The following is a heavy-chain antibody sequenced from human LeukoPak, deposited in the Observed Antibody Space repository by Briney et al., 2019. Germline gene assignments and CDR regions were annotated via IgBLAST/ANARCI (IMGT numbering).Heavy chain of an antibody. Sequence: GGSLRLSCAASGFPFSTYNMNWVRQAPGKGLEWVSSISSGSGYMYYADSVKGRFTISRDNAENSLFLQMSSLRAEDTAVYYCARGNVQYCSGETCVGFDHWGQGTLVTVSS. CDR1: GFPFSTYN. CDR3: ARGNVQYCSGETCVGFDH. CDR2: ISSGSGYM. J-gene: IGHJ4*02. V-gene: IGHV3-21*01. D-gene: IGHD2-15*01.